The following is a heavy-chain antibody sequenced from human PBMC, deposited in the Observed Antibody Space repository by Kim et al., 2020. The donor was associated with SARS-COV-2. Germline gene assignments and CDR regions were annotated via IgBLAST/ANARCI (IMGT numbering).Heavy chain of an antibody. V-gene: IGHV3-11*01. CDR3: ARVMGVHAFDV. Sequence: ADVVKGRFTNSRDNAKNSLYLQINSLGDEDTAVYYCARVMGVHAFDVWGQGTSVTVS. D-gene: IGHD3-16*01. J-gene: IGHJ6*02.